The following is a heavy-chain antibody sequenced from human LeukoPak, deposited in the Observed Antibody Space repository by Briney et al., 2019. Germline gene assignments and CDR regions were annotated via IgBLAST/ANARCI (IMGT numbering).Heavy chain of an antibody. CDR2: IKQDGSEK. CDR3: AKNKQWLLLDY. D-gene: IGHD6-19*01. CDR1: GFTFSTYW. Sequence: PGGSLRLSCAVSGFTFSTYWMSWVSQAPGKGLEWVANIKQDGSEKYYVDSVKGRFTISRDNANNSVYLQMNSLRVEDTAVYYCAKNKQWLLLDYWGQGTRVTVSS. V-gene: IGHV3-7*03. J-gene: IGHJ4*02.